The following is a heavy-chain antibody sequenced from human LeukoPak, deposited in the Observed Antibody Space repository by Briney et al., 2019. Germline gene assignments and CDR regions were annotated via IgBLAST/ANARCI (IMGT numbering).Heavy chain of an antibody. D-gene: IGHD5-18*01. CDR1: DGSVSSYY. CDR3: AKMVTNAFDI. J-gene: IGHJ3*02. Sequence: PSETLSLTCTVSDGSVSSYYWSWIRQPPGQGLEWIGYIYYTGSISYNPSLKTRVTISVDTSKNQFSLRLTSVTAADTAVYYCAKMVTNAFDIWGQGTLVTVSS. CDR2: IYYTGSI. V-gene: IGHV4-59*08.